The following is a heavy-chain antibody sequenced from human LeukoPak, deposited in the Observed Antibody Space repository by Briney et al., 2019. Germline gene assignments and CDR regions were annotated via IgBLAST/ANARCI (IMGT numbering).Heavy chain of an antibody. CDR1: GYTFTGYY. CDR3: ARGVGGLGNMDV. CDR2: INPNSGGT. J-gene: IGHJ6*03. V-gene: IGHV1-2*02. Sequence: GASVKVSCKASGYTFTGYYMHWVRQAPGQGLEWMGWINPNSGGTNYAQKFQGRVTMTRDTSISTAYMELSSLTSDDTAVYFCARGVGGLGNMDVWGKGTTVIISS. D-gene: IGHD3-16*01.